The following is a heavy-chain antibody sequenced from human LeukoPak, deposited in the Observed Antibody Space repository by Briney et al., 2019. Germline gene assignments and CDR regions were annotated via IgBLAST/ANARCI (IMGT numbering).Heavy chain of an antibody. CDR2: XSXXXXXX. V-gene: IGHV3-30*01. J-gene: IGHJ6*02. D-gene: IGHD3-22*01. CDR1: GFTFSSYA. CDR3: ARDRTYYYDSSGYYYTSFRYYYGMDV. Sequence: PGGSLRLSCAASGFTFSSYAMPWVRQAXXXXXXXXXVXSXXXXXXXXXXSVKGRFTISRDNSKNTLYLQMNSLRAEDTAVYYCARDRTYYYDSSGYYYTSFRYYYGMDVWGQGTTVTVSS.